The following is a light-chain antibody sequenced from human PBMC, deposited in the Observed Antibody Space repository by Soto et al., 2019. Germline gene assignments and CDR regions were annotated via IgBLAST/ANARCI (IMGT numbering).Light chain of an antibody. CDR2: ATS. V-gene: IGKV1-39*01. CDR1: QTISSW. CDR3: QQSYSTLYT. J-gene: IGKJ2*01. Sequence: DIQMTQSPSTLSGSVGDRVTITCRASQTISSWLAWYQQKPGEAPKFLIYATSNLQSLVPSRFSGSGSGTDFTLTINKLQPEDYATYFCQQSYSTLYTFGQGTKLEVK.